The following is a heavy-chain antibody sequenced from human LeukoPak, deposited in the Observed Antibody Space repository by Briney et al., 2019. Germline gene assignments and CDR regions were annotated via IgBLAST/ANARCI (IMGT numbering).Heavy chain of an antibody. CDR3: ARKLGASPKPLLFEI. CDR2: IIPIFGTA. D-gene: IGHD3-16*01. J-gene: IGHJ3*02. CDR1: GGTFSSYA. Sequence: SVKVSCKASGGTFSSYAISWVRQAPGQELEWMGGIIPIFGTANYAQKFQGRVTITTDESTSTAYMELSSLRCEDTAVYYCARKLGASPKPLLFEIWGQGKMATVFS. V-gene: IGHV1-69*05.